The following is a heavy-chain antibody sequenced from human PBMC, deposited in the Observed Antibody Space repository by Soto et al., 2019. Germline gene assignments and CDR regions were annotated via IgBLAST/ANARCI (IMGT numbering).Heavy chain of an antibody. D-gene: IGHD4-17*01. Sequence: EVQLLESGGGLVQPGGSLRLSCEASGFSFSNYALSWVRQSPGRGLEWVSTFSAGGRAYYAASVKGRSTSAKDTSSKTLHLQASSLRAEDTAVYYCAKESMPEHYGDTLFDYWGQGTRVTVSS. CDR2: FSAGGRA. V-gene: IGHV3-23*01. CDR1: GFSFSNYA. J-gene: IGHJ4*02. CDR3: AKESMPEHYGDTLFDY.